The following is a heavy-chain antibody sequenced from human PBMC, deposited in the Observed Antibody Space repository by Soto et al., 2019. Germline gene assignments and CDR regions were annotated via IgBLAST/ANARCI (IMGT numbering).Heavy chain of an antibody. V-gene: IGHV3-21*01. D-gene: IGHD3-3*01. J-gene: IGHJ4*02. CDR3: AREVGYDFWSATLIDY. Sequence: GGSLRLSCAASGFTFSSYSMNWVRQAPGKGLEWVSSISSSSSYIYYADSVKGRFTISRDNAKNSLYLQMNSLRAEDTAVYYCAREVGYDFWSATLIDYWGQGTLVTVSS. CDR2: ISSSSSYI. CDR1: GFTFSSYS.